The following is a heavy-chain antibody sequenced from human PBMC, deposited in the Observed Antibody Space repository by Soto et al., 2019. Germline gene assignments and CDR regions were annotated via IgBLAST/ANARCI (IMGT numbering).Heavy chain of an antibody. CDR1: GFSLSTSGVG. CDR3: AHRRDDNWNSDPNWFDP. J-gene: IGHJ5*02. Sequence: SGPTLVNPTQTLTLTCTFSGFSLSTSGVGVGWIRQPPGKALEWLALIYWDDDKRYSPSLKSRLTITKDTSKNQVVLTMTNMDPVDTATYYCAHRRDDNWNSDPNWFDPWGQGTLVTVSS. D-gene: IGHD1-7*01. V-gene: IGHV2-5*02. CDR2: IYWDDDK.